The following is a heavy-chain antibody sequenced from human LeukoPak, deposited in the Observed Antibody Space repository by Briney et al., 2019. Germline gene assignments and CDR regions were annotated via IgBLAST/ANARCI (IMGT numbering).Heavy chain of an antibody. CDR1: GFTFSSYS. V-gene: IGHV3-48*02. CDR2: ISSSSSTI. CDR3: ARDSLRGYYDTSGYRFDY. J-gene: IGHJ4*02. D-gene: IGHD3-22*01. Sequence: PGGSLRLSCAASGFTFSSYSMNWVRQAPGKGLEWVSYISSSSSTIYYADSVKGRFTISRDNAKNSLYLQMESLRDEDTAVYDCARDSLRGYYDTSGYRFDYWGQGTLVTVSS.